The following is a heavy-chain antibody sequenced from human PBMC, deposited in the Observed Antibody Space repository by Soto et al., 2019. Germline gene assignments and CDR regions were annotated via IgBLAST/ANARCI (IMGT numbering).Heavy chain of an antibody. CDR2: ISSSGSTI. D-gene: IGHD2-2*02. Sequence: RRLSCAASGFTFGSYEMNWVRQAPGKGLEWVSYISSSGSTIYYADSVKGRFTISRDNAKNSLYLQMNSLRAEDTAVYYCARDSSLRTKKGSFCSSTSCYTRRGMDVWGQGTTVTVSS. CDR3: ARDSSLRTKKGSFCSSTSCYTRRGMDV. CDR1: GFTFGSYE. J-gene: IGHJ6*02. V-gene: IGHV3-48*03.